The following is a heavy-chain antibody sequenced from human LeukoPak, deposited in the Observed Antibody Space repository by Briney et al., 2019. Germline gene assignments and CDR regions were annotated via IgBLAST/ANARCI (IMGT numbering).Heavy chain of an antibody. CDR2: ISASGGDT. Sequence: GGSLRLSCAASGFTFSSYAMSWVRQAPGKGLEWVSTISASGGDTFYIDSVKGRFTISRDNAKNSLYLQMNSLRVEDTAVYYCVRGTSHPVWGQGTTVTVSS. J-gene: IGHJ3*01. CDR3: VRGTSHPV. D-gene: IGHD1-14*01. CDR1: GFTFSSYA. V-gene: IGHV3-23*01.